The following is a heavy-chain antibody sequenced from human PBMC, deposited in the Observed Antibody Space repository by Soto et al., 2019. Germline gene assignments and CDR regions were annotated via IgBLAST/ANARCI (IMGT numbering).Heavy chain of an antibody. V-gene: IGHV5-51*01. J-gene: IGHJ4*02. D-gene: IGHD5-12*01. CDR3: AIHSTGYEDS. CDR1: GYSFTSYW. CDR2: IHPSDSDI. Sequence: PGESLKISCKGSGYSFTSYWIGWVRQMPGKGLEWMGIIHPSDSDIRYSPSFQGQVTTSADKSISTAYLQWSSLKASDTAMYYCAIHSTGYEDSWGQGTLVTVSS.